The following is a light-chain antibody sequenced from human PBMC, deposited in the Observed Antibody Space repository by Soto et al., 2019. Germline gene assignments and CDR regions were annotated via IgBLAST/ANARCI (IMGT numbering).Light chain of an antibody. Sequence: EIVLTQSPGTLSLSPGERATLSCRASQSVSSSYLAWYQQKPGQAPRLLIYGASSRAPGIPDRFSGSGSGTDFTLTISRLEPEDFAVYYCQQYCSSLNFGQGTRLEIK. CDR1: QSVSSSY. J-gene: IGKJ5*01. CDR3: QQYCSSLN. CDR2: GAS. V-gene: IGKV3-20*01.